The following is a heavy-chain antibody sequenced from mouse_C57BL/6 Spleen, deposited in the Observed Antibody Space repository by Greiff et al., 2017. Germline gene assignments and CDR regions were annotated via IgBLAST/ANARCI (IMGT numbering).Heavy chain of an antibody. CDR2: IYPGSGST. J-gene: IGHJ1*03. CDR1: GYTFTSYW. CDR3: ARWGYGSSFYWYFDV. Sequence: VQLQQSGAELVKPGASVKMSCKASGYTFTSYWITWVKQRPGQGLEWIGDIYPGSGSTNYNEKFKSKATLTVDTSSSTAYMQLSSLTSEDSAVYYCARWGYGSSFYWYFDVWGTGTTVTVSS. D-gene: IGHD1-1*01. V-gene: IGHV1-55*01.